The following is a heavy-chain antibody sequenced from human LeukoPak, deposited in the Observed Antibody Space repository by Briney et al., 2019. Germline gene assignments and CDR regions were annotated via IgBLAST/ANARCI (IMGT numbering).Heavy chain of an antibody. V-gene: IGHV4-30-4*07. Sequence: SETLSLTCAVSGGSISSRGYSWSWIRQPPGKGLEWIGYIYYSGSTSYNPSLKSRVTISVDTSKNQFSLELRSATAADTAVYYCARAIQYYFGSGSYYNGLGFDYWGQGTLVTVSS. D-gene: IGHD3-10*01. J-gene: IGHJ4*02. CDR1: GGSISSRGYS. CDR3: ARAIQYYFGSGSYYNGLGFDY. CDR2: IYYSGST.